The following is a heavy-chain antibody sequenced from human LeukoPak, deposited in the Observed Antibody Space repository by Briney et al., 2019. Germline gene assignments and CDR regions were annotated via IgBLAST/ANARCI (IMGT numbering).Heavy chain of an antibody. Sequence: ASVKVSCKASGYTFTSYDINWVRQATGQGLEWMGWMNPKSNNTGYAQKFQGRVTMTMDTSTSTAYMALTSLRSEDTAIYYRATRDVWGQGTTVTVSS. CDR2: MNPKSNNT. J-gene: IGHJ6*02. CDR1: GYTFTSYD. CDR3: ATRDV. V-gene: IGHV1-8*01.